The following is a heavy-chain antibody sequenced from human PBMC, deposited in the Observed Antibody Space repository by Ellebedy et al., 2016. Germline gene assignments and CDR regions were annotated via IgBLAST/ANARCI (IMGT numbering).Heavy chain of an antibody. CDR2: IYSSGST. D-gene: IGHD2-15*01. J-gene: IGHJ4*02. CDR3: ASLNVGSSGGWIPWDY. CDR1: GVSITSSSYY. Sequence: SETLSLTCTVSGVSITSSSYYWGWIRQPPGKGLEWIGNIYSSGSTFYNPSLKTRVTMSRDMSKNQVSLKLSSVTAADMALYYCASLNVGSSGGWIPWDYWGQGTLVTVSS. V-gene: IGHV4-39*07.